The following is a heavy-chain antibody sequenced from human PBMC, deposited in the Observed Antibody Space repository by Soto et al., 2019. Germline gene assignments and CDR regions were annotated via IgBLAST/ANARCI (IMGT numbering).Heavy chain of an antibody. D-gene: IGHD3-9*01. J-gene: IGHJ4*02. CDR2: IYYSGST. CDR3: AWLRGILTGYRGDPADY. Sequence: SETLSLTCTVSGDSITSNSYFWAWIRQPPGKGLEWIGSIYYSGSTNYNPSLKSRVTISVDTSKNQFSLKLSSVTAADTAVYYCAWLRGILTGYRGDPADYWGQGTLVTVSS. CDR1: GDSITSNSYF. V-gene: IGHV4-39*07.